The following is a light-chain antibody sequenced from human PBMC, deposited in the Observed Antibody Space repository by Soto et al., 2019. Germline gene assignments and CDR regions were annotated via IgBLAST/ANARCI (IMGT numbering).Light chain of an antibody. Sequence: EIVLTQSPGTLSLSPGERASLSCRASQSVGNFLVWYQQKPGQAPSLLIYDTSNRATGIPARFSGSGSGTDLTLTISSLEPEDFAIYYCQQYGNWPLTFGGGTKVEIK. V-gene: IGKV3-11*01. CDR1: QSVGNF. CDR3: QQYGNWPLT. CDR2: DTS. J-gene: IGKJ4*01.